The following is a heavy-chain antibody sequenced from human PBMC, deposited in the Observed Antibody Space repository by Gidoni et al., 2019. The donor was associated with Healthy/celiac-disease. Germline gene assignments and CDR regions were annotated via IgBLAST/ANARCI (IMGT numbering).Heavy chain of an antibody. CDR1: GASISPYY. CDR2: IYYSGST. J-gene: IGHJ2*01. Sequence: QLQLQESGPGLVNPSETLSLTCPVSGASISPYYGSWIRQPPGKGLEWVGYIYYSGSTNYNPSLKSRVTISVDTSKNQFSLKLRSVTAADTAVYYCARGKTYWYFDLWGRGTLVTVSS. CDR3: ARGKTYWYFDL. V-gene: IGHV4-59*01.